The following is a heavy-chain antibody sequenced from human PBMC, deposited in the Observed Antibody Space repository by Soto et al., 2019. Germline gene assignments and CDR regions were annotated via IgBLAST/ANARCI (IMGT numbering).Heavy chain of an antibody. CDR3: ARVRYSGSYHWYFDL. V-gene: IGHV4-61*01. CDR1: GGSVSSGSYY. Sequence: QVQLQESGPGLVKPSETLSLTCTVSGGSVSSGSYYWSWIRQPPGKGLEWIGYIYYSGSTNYNPSLKSRVTISVDTSKNQFSLKLSSVTAADTAVYYCARVRYSGSYHWYFDLSGRGTLVTVSS. D-gene: IGHD1-26*01. CDR2: IYYSGST. J-gene: IGHJ2*01.